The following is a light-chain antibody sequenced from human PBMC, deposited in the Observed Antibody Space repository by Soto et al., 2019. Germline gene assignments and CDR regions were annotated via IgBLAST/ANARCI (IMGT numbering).Light chain of an antibody. V-gene: IGKV3-15*01. CDR3: QQYHNWPPLYT. CDR2: GAS. Sequence: EIVMTQSPASLSVSPGEGATLSCRASQTVASNLAWYQQKPGQAPRLLIHGASTRATGVPARFSGSGSGTDFTLTISSLQSEDFGVYYCQQYHNWPPLYTFGQGTKLQIK. CDR1: QTVASN. J-gene: IGKJ2*01.